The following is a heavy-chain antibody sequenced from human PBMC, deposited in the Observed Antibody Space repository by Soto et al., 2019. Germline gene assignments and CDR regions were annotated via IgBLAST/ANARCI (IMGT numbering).Heavy chain of an antibody. V-gene: IGHV1-69*13. Sequence: SVKVSGEASGGTFSSYAISWVRQATGQGLEWMGGIIPIFGTANYAQKFQGRVTITADESTSTAYMELSSLRSEDTAVYYCATALRSGRRDLIYYYGMDVWGQGTTVTVSS. CDR3: ATALRSGRRDLIYYYGMDV. CDR1: GGTFSSYA. J-gene: IGHJ6*02. D-gene: IGHD3-10*01. CDR2: IIPIFGTA.